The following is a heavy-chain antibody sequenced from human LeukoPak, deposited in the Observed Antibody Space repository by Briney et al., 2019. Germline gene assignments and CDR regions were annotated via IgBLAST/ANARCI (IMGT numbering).Heavy chain of an antibody. J-gene: IGHJ3*02. CDR2: IYTSGST. CDR3: ARGISGSYYDAFDI. V-gene: IGHV4-61*02. Sequence: SQTLSLTCTVSGGSIGSGSYYWSWIRQPAGKGLEWIGRIYTSGSTNYNPSLKSRVTISVDTSKNQFSLKLSSVTAADTAVYYCARGISGSYYDAFDIWGQGTMVTVSS. CDR1: GGSIGSGSYY. D-gene: IGHD1-26*01.